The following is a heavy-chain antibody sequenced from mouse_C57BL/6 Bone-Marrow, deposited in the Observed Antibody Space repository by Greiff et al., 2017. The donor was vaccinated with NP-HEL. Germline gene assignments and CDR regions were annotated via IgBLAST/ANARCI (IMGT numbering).Heavy chain of an antibody. CDR1: GYTFTSYW. Sequence: QVQLQQPGAELVKPGASVKLSCKASGYTFTSYWMHWVKQRPGRGPEWIGRIDPNSGGTKYNEKFKSKATLTVDKPSSTAYMQLSSLTSEDSAVYYCAREGVITTVAPFAYWGQGTLVTVSA. D-gene: IGHD1-1*01. CDR2: IDPNSGGT. V-gene: IGHV1-72*01. CDR3: AREGVITTVAPFAY. J-gene: IGHJ3*01.